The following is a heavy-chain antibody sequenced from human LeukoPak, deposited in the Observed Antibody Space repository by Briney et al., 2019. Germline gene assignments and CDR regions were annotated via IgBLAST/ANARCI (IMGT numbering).Heavy chain of an antibody. J-gene: IGHJ4*02. CDR2: ISAYNGNT. CDR1: GYTFTTYG. V-gene: IGHV1-18*01. Sequence: ASVKVSCEASGYTFTTYGINWVRQAPGHGLEWMGWISAYNGNTNYAQKFQGRVTMTRDTSISTAYMELSRLRSDDTAVYYCATRIFGVVIDYWGQGTLVTVSS. CDR3: ATRIFGVVIDY. D-gene: IGHD3-3*01.